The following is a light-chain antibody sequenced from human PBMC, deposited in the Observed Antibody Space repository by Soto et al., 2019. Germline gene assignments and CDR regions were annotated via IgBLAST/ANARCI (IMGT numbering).Light chain of an antibody. Sequence: EIVMTQSPATLSVSPGESATLSCRASQNINSNLAWYQQKPGQAPRLLIYRASTMATGIPARFSGSGSGTEFTLTISSLQSEDFAVYYCQQYHYWPPYTFGQGTKVEI. CDR2: RAS. J-gene: IGKJ2*01. CDR3: QQYHYWPPYT. CDR1: QNINSN. V-gene: IGKV3-15*01.